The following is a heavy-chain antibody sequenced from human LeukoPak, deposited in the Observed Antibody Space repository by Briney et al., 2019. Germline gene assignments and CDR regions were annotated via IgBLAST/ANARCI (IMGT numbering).Heavy chain of an antibody. Sequence: ASVKVSCKASGYTFTSYDIIWVRQATGQGLEWMGWMNPNSGNTGYAQKFQGRVTITRNTSISTAYMELSSLRSEDTAVYYCARSRRATVTALPDYWGQGTLVTVSS. CDR1: GYTFTSYD. J-gene: IGHJ4*02. CDR3: ARSRRATVTALPDY. D-gene: IGHD4-17*01. V-gene: IGHV1-8*03. CDR2: MNPNSGNT.